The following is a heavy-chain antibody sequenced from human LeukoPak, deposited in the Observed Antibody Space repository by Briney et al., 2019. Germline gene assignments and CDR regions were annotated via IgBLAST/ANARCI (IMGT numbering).Heavy chain of an antibody. D-gene: IGHD5-12*01. CDR1: GGSFNTY. CDR2: IYYSGNT. J-gene: IGHJ3*02. Sequence: SETLSLTCTVSGGSFNTYCWIRQPPGKGLEYIGHIYYSGNTDYNPSLKSRVTISVDTSKNQFSLKLSSVTAADTAVYYCARDAFGYSGYDAHDAFDIWGQGTMVTVSS. V-gene: IGHV4-59*01. CDR3: ARDAFGYSGYDAHDAFDI.